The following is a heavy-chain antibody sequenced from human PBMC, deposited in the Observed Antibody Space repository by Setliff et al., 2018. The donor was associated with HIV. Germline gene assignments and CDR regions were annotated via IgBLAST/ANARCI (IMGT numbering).Heavy chain of an antibody. D-gene: IGHD6-25*01. Sequence: GASVKVSCKASGDTFSTYAITWVRQAPGQGLEWMGGFDPDDGETVYAQQLQGRVTMTEDTSTDTAYMELTSLRSEDTAMYYCAPVSSGWFDPWGQGTLVTVSS. CDR2: FDPDDGET. J-gene: IGHJ5*02. CDR3: APVSSGWFDP. CDR1: GDTFSTYA. V-gene: IGHV1-24*01.